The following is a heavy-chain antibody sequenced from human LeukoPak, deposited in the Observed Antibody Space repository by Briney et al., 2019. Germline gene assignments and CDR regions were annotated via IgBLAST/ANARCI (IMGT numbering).Heavy chain of an antibody. CDR1: GGTSSSYA. Sequence: ASVKVSCKASGGTSSSYAISWVRQAPGQGLEWMGRIIPILGNANYAQKFQGRVTMTADKSTSTAYMELSSLRSEDTAVYYCARAYGEYCGGDCYSDYYFDYWGQGTLVTVSS. D-gene: IGHD2-21*02. CDR3: ARAYGEYCGGDCYSDYYFDY. V-gene: IGHV1-69*04. CDR2: IIPILGNA. J-gene: IGHJ4*02.